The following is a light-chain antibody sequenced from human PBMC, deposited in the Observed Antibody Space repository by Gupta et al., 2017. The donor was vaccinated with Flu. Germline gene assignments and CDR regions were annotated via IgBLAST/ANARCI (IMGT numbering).Light chain of an antibody. V-gene: IGLV1-47*01. J-gene: IGLJ3*02. CDR2: TDD. Sequence: ASGTPGQRITISCSGSSSNIGSNYLYWYQHVPGRAPTLLIYTDDQRPSGIPGRFSGSTSGTSGSLAISGLRSEDEADYFCAARDDNLDGWV. CDR3: AARDDNLDGWV. CDR1: SSNIGSNY.